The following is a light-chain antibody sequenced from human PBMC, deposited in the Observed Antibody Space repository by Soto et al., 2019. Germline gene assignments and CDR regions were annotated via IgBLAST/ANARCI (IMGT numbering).Light chain of an antibody. CDR1: SSNIGAGYD. J-gene: IGLJ3*02. CDR2: GNS. V-gene: IGLV1-40*01. Sequence: QSVLTQPPSVSGAPGQRVTISCTGRSSNIGAGYDVHWYQQLPGTAPKLLIYGNSNRPSGVPDRFSGSKSGTSASLAITGLQAEDEADYSCQSYDSSLSGWVFGGETKLTVL. CDR3: QSYDSSLSGWV.